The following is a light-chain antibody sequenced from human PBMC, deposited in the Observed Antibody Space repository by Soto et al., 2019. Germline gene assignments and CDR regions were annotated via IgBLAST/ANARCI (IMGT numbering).Light chain of an antibody. CDR3: QHYDGSPRT. CDR2: GVF. CDR1: QSVGDNF. J-gene: IGKJ2*01. Sequence: TVLTQSPGTVSLSPGERATLSCRTSQSVGDNFFAWYQQRPGQPPRLLIYGVFNRAAGIPARFSGSRSGTDFSLTISGLEPEDSAVYYCQHYDGSPRTFGQGTKVEIK. V-gene: IGKV3-20*01.